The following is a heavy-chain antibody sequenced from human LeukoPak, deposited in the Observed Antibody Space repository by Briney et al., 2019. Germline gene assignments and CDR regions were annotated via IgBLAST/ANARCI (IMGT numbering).Heavy chain of an antibody. CDR3: ARDSSYEPWIY. V-gene: IGHV1-8*01. Sequence: ASVKVSCKASGYSFTSYDINWVRQATGQGLEWMGWMNPNSDNTGYAENFQGRVTMTRNTSISTAYMELSSLRSDDTAVYYCARDSSYEPWIYWGQGTLVTVSS. CDR2: MNPNSDNT. J-gene: IGHJ4*02. D-gene: IGHD5-18*01. CDR1: GYSFTSYD.